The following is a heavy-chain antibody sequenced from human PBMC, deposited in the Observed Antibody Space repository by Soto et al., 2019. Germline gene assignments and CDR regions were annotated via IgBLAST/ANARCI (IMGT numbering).Heavy chain of an antibody. CDR1: GFTFDDYA. CDR3: AKGQDGTYYYYGMDV. CDR2: ISWNSGSI. Sequence: PGGSLRLSCAASGFTFDDYAMHWVRQAPGKGLEWVSGISWNSGSIGYADSVKGRFTISRDNAKNSLYLQMNSLRAEDTALYYCAKGQDGTYYYYGMDVWGQGTRVTVSS. J-gene: IGHJ6*02. V-gene: IGHV3-9*01.